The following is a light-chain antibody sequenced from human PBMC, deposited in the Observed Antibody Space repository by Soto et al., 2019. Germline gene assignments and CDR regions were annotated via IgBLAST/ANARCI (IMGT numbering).Light chain of an antibody. CDR2: ATS. J-gene: IGKJ4*01. CDR3: ERRSDWPPSLT. Sequence: EIVLTQSPATLSLSPGERGTLSCRASQSVTKSLAWYQQKPGQAPRLLIFATSHRATDIPTRFSGSGCETDFTLTISSLGPVDFAVYFCERRSDWPPSLTFGGGTKVEIK. V-gene: IGKV3-11*01. CDR1: QSVTKS.